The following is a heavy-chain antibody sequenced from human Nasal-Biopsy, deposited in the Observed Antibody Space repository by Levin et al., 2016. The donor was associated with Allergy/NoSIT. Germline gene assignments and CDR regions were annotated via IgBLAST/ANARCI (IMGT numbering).Heavy chain of an antibody. Sequence: GESLKISCAASGFPFSTYWMHWVRQPPGKGLVWVSRISTDGSGTGYADSVKGRFTISRDNAKNTLYLQMNSLRAEDMAVYYCVRHRGTLYHYSMDVWGKGTTVTVSS. CDR1: GFPFSTYW. CDR2: ISTDGSGT. CDR3: VRHRGTLYHYSMDV. V-gene: IGHV3-74*01. D-gene: IGHD3-16*01. J-gene: IGHJ6*03.